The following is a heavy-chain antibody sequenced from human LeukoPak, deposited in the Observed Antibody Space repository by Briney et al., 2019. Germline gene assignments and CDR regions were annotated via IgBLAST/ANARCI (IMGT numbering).Heavy chain of an antibody. D-gene: IGHD5-18*01. CDR3: ATLKDVDTYAFDI. CDR1: GFTVSSNY. CDR2: IYSGGST. J-gene: IGHJ3*02. Sequence: GGSLRLSCAASGFTVSSNYMSWVRQAPGKGLEWVSVIYSGGSTYYADSVKGRFTISRDNSKNTLYLQMNSLRAEDTAVYYCATLKDVDTYAFDIWGQGTMVTVSS. V-gene: IGHV3-53*01.